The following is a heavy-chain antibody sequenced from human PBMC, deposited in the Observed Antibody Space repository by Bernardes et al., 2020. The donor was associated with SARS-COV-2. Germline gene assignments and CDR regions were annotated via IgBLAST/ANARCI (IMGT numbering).Heavy chain of an antibody. CDR2: IKRDGSET. CDR3: VRSAGMDV. CDR1: GFDFSDYW. Sequence: GGSLRLSCAGSGFDFSDYWMTSVRQAPGKGLEWVANIKRDGSETYYVDSVKGRFTISRDNAKNLVFLQMNSLRAEDTAVFYCVRSAGMDVWGQGTMVTVSS. J-gene: IGHJ6*02. V-gene: IGHV3-7*03.